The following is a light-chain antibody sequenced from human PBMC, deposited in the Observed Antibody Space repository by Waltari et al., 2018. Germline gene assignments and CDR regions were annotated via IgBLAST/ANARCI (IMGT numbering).Light chain of an antibody. CDR3: QQGDTSPPT. Sequence: EIHMTQSPTSVSASVGDRVSMSCRASQAISTSLAWYQQKSVKAPSLLIYHSSTLPSGVPSRFSGAGTGTDFTLTINNLHPEDFATYFCQQGDTSPPTFGPGTKVELK. J-gene: IGKJ1*01. CDR2: HSS. CDR1: QAISTS. V-gene: IGKV1-12*01.